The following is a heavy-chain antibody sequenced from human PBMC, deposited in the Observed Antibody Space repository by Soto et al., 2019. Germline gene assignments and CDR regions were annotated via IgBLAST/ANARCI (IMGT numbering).Heavy chain of an antibody. CDR3: ARHSGGAVAAYFDY. D-gene: IGHD6-19*01. V-gene: IGHV4-39*01. Sequence: PSETLSLTCTVSGGSISSSSYYWVWIRQPPGKGLEWIGSIYYSGSTYYNPSLKSRVTISVDTSKNQFSLKLSSVTAADTAVYYCARHSGGAVAAYFDYWGQGTLVTVSS. CDR1: GGSISSSSYY. J-gene: IGHJ4*02. CDR2: IYYSGST.